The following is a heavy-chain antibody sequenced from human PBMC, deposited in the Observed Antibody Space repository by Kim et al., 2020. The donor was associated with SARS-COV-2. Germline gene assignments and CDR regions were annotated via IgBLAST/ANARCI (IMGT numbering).Heavy chain of an antibody. J-gene: IGHJ4*02. CDR1: GGSISSSSHY. V-gene: IGHV4-39*01. CDR2: IYYSGST. Sequence: SETLSLTCTVSGGSISSSSHYWGWIRQPPGKGLEWIGSIYYSGSTYYNPSLKSRVTISVDTSKSHFSLKLSSVTAADTAVYYCARHEHTISKIDYWGQGTLVTVSS. CDR3: ARHEHTISKIDY. D-gene: IGHD2-21*01.